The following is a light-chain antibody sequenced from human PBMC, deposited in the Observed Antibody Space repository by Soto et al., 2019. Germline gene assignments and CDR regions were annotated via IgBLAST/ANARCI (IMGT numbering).Light chain of an antibody. Sequence: VLTQPPSVSGAPGQRVTISCTGSSSNIGAGYDVHWYQQLPGTAPKLLIYANINRPAGVPDRFSGSKSGTSASLAITGLQAEDEADYYCQSYDSSPSGYVFGTGTKLTVL. CDR3: QSYDSSPSGYV. CDR1: SSNIGAGYD. V-gene: IGLV1-40*01. J-gene: IGLJ1*01. CDR2: ANI.